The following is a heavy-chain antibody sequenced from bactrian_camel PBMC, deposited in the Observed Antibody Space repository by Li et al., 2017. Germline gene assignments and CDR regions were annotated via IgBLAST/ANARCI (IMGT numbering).Heavy chain of an antibody. CDR2: IDSDGTT. J-gene: IGHJ6*01. D-gene: IGHD5*01. CDR1: GYTARRNC. Sequence: DVQLVESGGGSVQAGGSLRLSCAVSGYTARRNCMGWFRQAPGKEREGVATIDSDGTTTYQDSVKGRFTISQDRAKNTLYLQMDSLKPEDTAVYYCAAVSSKGGKLRCSKWVGYSLVGTWGQGTQVTVS. CDR3: AAVSSKGGKLRCSKWVGYSLVGT. V-gene: IGHV3S42*01.